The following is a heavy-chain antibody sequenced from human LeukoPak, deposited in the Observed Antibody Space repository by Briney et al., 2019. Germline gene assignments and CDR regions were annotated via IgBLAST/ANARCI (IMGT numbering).Heavy chain of an antibody. CDR3: AKDRYYYDSSGYYSNWFDP. CDR1: GFIFSSYA. CDR2: ISGSGGST. Sequence: GGSLRLSCAASGFIFSSYAMSWVRQAPGKGLEWVSAISGSGGSTYYADSVKGRFTISRDNSKNTLYLQMNSLRAEDTAVYYCAKDRYYYDSSGYYSNWFDPWGQGTLVTVSS. D-gene: IGHD3-22*01. J-gene: IGHJ5*02. V-gene: IGHV3-23*01.